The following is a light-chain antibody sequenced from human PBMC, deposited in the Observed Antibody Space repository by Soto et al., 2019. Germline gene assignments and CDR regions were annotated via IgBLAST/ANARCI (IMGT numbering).Light chain of an antibody. CDR1: QSVGSRW. J-gene: IGKJ1*01. CDR3: QQYYSSRT. V-gene: IGKV3-20*01. Sequence: EIVLTQSPGAVSLSPGERATLSCRASQSVGSRWLAWYQQKPGQAPRVLIYGGSNRATGIPDRFIGRGSVTDFTLTISILEPEDFAVYYCQQYYSSRTFGQGTKVEMK. CDR2: GGS.